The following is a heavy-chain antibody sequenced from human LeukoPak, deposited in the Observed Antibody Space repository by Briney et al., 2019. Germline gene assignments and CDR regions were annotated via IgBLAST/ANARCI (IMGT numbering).Heavy chain of an antibody. V-gene: IGHV3-30*02. J-gene: IGHJ4*02. CDR3: VKDDPVLHY. CDR1: GLTFSTCG. CDR2: IRPDGRKK. Sequence: GGSLRLPCSTSGLTFSTCGVHWVRQAPGRGLEWLTLIRPDGRKKFYSDSVKGRFTVSRDNFKNMLYLEMNSLRSEDTAVYYCVKDDPVLHYWGQGTLVSVSS.